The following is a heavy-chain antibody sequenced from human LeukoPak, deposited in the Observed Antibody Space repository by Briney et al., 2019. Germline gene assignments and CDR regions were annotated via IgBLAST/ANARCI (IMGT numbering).Heavy chain of an antibody. CDR3: ARVSQQCLVRHWYFDL. D-gene: IGHD6-19*01. Sequence: PSETLSLTCTVSGGSISSYYWSWIRQPPGKGLEWIGYIYYSGSTNYNPSLKSRVTISVDTSKNQFSLKLSSVTAADTAVYYCARVSQQCLVRHWYFDLWGRGTLVTVSS. V-gene: IGHV4-59*01. J-gene: IGHJ2*01. CDR2: IYYSGST. CDR1: GGSISSYY.